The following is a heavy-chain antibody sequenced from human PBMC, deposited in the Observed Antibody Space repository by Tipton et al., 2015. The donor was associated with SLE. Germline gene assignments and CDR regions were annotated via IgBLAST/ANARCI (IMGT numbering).Heavy chain of an antibody. Sequence: LSLTCAVYGGSFSGYYWSWIRQPPGKGLEWIGEINHSGSTNYNPSLKSRVTISVDTSKNQFSLKPSSVTAADTAVYYCAREWRITSPRFDPWGQGTLVTVSS. D-gene: IGHD3-10*01. V-gene: IGHV4-34*01. CDR3: AREWRITSPRFDP. J-gene: IGHJ5*02. CDR2: INHSGST. CDR1: GGSFSGYY.